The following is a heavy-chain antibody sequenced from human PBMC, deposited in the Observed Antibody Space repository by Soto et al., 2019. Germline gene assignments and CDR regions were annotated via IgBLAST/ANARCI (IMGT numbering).Heavy chain of an antibody. J-gene: IGHJ5*01. D-gene: IGHD3-3*01. CDR3: ARTRNGGVADSFDS. CDR2: ISRDGSYI. V-gene: IGHV3-30*04. CDR1: GFTFSRHA. Sequence: GGSLRLSCAASGFTFSRHAIHWVRLTPGRGLEWVLAISRDGSYIYYTDSVKGRFTVPRDNSKNTVFVQMNRLIPDDTALYFCARTRNGGVADSFDSWGQGTRVTVSS.